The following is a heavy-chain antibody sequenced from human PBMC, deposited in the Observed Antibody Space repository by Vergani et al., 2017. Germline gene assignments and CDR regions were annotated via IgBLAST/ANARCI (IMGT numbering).Heavy chain of an antibody. CDR1: GYSFSSYW. CDR3: ASGIEAAGRSAEYFQH. D-gene: IGHD6-13*01. CDR2: IYPGDSDT. J-gene: IGHJ1*01. Sequence: EVQLVQSGAEVKKPGESLKISCKGSGYSFSSYWIGWGRQMSGKGLEWMGTIYPGDSDTRYSLSFEGQVTISADKSISTAYLQWSSLKASDTAMYYCASGIEAAGRSAEYFQHWGQGTLVTVSS. V-gene: IGHV5-51*01.